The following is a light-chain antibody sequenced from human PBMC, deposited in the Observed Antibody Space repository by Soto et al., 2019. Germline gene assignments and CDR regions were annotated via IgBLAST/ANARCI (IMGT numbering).Light chain of an antibody. CDR1: SSNIGSNY. Sequence: QPVLTQPPSASGTPGQRVTISCSGSSSNIGSNYGYWYQQLPGTAPKLLIYKNNQRPSGVPDRFSGSKSGTSASLAISGLRSEDEADYYCAAWDDSLSGWVFGGGTKLTVL. J-gene: IGLJ3*02. CDR3: AAWDDSLSGWV. CDR2: KNN. V-gene: IGLV1-47*01.